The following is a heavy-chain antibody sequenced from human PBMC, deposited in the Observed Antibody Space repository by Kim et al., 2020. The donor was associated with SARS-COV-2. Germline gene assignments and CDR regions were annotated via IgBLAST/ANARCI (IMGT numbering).Heavy chain of an antibody. CDR3: ATSADSPANS. CDR1: GFTFSTSW. CDR2: IRQDGSAK. Sequence: GGSLRLSCAASGFTFSTSWMSWVRQAPGKGLEWVANIRQDGSAKYYADSVKGRFTISRDNAKNSLYLQMNSLRAEDTAVYYCATSADSPANSWGQGTLVTVSS. V-gene: IGHV3-7*01. D-gene: IGHD3-10*01. J-gene: IGHJ4*02.